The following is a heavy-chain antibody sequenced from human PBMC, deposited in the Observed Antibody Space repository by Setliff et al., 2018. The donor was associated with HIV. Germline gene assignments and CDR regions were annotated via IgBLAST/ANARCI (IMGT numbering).Heavy chain of an antibody. Sequence: PGGSLRLFCAASGFTFSGYALHWVRQSPGKGLEWVAVMSFEGSNIYYGDSVKGRLTISRDNSKNTLYLQMNSLRAEDTAVYCCARSKGHLYYDDDTGYVLRAFDIWGQGTMVTVSS. V-gene: IGHV3-30*04. D-gene: IGHD3-22*01. CDR2: MSFEGSNI. CDR3: ARSKGHLYYDDDTGYVLRAFDI. J-gene: IGHJ3*02. CDR1: GFTFSGYA.